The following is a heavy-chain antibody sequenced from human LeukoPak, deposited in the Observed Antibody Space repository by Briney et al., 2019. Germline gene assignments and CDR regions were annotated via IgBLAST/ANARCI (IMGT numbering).Heavy chain of an antibody. D-gene: IGHD5-18*01. CDR3: ARGAGSYGLNYYYYYMDV. CDR2: MNPNSGNT. Sequence: ASVKVSCKASGYTFTTYDINWVRQATGQGLEWMGWMNPNSGNTGYAQKFQGRVTMTRNTSISTAYMELSSLRSEDTAVYYCARGAGSYGLNYYYYYMDVWGKGTTVTVSS. J-gene: IGHJ6*03. V-gene: IGHV1-8*01. CDR1: GYTFTTYD.